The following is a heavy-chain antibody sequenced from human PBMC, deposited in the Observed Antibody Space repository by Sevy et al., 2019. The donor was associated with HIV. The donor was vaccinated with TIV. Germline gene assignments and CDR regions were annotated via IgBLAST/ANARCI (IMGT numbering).Heavy chain of an antibody. D-gene: IGHD3-22*01. CDR3: ARDRYYDASCYYYYYYGLDV. CDR1: TFSVTDNY. Sequence: GGSLRLSCAASTFSVTDNYMSWVRQAPGKGLEWVSTIYSGGSTFYADSAKGRFTISRDNSKNTLFPQMNSLRAEDTAVYYYARDRYYDASCYYYYYYGLDVWGQGTTVTVSS. CDR2: IYSGGST. J-gene: IGHJ6*02. V-gene: IGHV3-66*01.